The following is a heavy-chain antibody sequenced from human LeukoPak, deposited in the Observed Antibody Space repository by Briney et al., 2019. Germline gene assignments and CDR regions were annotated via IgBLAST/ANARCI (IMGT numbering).Heavy chain of an antibody. CDR3: AKDYGENYYDSSGYWDP. Sequence: PGGSLRLSCAAAGFTFSSYAMSWVRQAPGKGLEWVSAISGSGGSTYYADSVKGRFTISRDNSKNTLYLQMNSLRAEDTAVYYCAKDYGENYYDSSGYWDPWGQGTLVTVSS. V-gene: IGHV3-23*01. CDR2: ISGSGGST. D-gene: IGHD3-22*01. J-gene: IGHJ5*02. CDR1: GFTFSSYA.